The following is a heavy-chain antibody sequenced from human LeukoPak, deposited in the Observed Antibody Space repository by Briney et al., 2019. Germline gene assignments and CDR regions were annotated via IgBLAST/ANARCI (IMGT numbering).Heavy chain of an antibody. Sequence: ASVKVSCKTSGYTFTDYNMHWVRQAPGQGPEWMGWIDPNRGGTNYAHRFQDRVTITRDTSISTVYMELNNLRSDDTAVYYCARDWDQLVPSKGGPPRYFYSMDVWGKGTSVIVSS. CDR2: IDPNRGGT. D-gene: IGHD2-15*01. J-gene: IGHJ6*03. CDR3: ARDWDQLVPSKGGPPRYFYSMDV. CDR1: GYTFTDYN. V-gene: IGHV1-2*07.